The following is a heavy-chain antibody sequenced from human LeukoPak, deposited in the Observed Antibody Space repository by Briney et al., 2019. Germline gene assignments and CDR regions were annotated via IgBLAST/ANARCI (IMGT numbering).Heavy chain of an antibody. D-gene: IGHD2-15*01. V-gene: IGHV1-46*01. J-gene: IGHJ6*02. CDR1: GYTFTSYY. Sequence: ASVKVSCKASGYTFTSYYMHWVRQAPGQGLEWMGIINPSGSSTSYAKKFQGRVTMTTDTSTSTVYMELSGLRSEDTAVYYCARGNCSGGSCYFYYYYYYGMDVWGQGTTVTVSS. CDR3: ARGNCSGGSCYFYYYYYYGMDV. CDR2: INPSGSST.